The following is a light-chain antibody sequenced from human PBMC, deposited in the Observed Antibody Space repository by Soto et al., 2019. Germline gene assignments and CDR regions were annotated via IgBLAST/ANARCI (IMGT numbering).Light chain of an antibody. CDR1: QSVSSN. CDR3: QQYYNWPRT. V-gene: IGKV3-15*01. J-gene: IGKJ1*01. Sequence: EIVMTQSPATLSVSPGERGTLSCRASQSVSSNLAWYQQKPDQAPRLLIYGASTRATGIPARFSGSGSGTEFTLTISSLQSEDFAFYYCQQYYNWPRTFGQGTKV. CDR2: GAS.